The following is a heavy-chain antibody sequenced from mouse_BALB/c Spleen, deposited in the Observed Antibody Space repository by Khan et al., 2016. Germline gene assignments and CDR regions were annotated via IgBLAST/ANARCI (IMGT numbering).Heavy chain of an antibody. J-gene: IGHJ3*01. V-gene: IGHV4-1*02. CDR1: GFDFSRYW. CDR2: INPDSSMI. CDR3: ARRVNYSWFAY. Sequence: EVELVESGGGLVQPGGSLKFSCAASGFDFSRYWMSLVRQAPGKGLEWIGEINPDSSMINYTPSLKDKFIISRDNAKNTLHLQMSKVRSEDKALYYCARRVNYSWFAYWDQETLISVSA. D-gene: IGHD2-1*01.